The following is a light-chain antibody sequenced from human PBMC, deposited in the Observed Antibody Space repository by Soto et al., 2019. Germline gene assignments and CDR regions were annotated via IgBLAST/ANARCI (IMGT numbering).Light chain of an antibody. CDR1: QSVSSSY. J-gene: IGKJ1*01. CDR2: GAS. V-gene: IGKV3-20*01. CDR3: QQYGSSPWT. Sequence: EIVLTQSPGTLSLSPGERATLSCRASQSVSSSYLAWYQQKPGQAPRLLIYGASSRATGIPDTFSGSGSGTDVTLTISRLEPEDFAVYYCQQYGSSPWTFGQGTKVEI.